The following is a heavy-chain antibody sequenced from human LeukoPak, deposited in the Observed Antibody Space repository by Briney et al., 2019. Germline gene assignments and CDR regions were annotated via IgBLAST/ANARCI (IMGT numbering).Heavy chain of an antibody. D-gene: IGHD2-2*01. Sequence: GRSLRLSCAASGFTFSSYGMHWVRQAPGKGLEWVAVIWYDGSNKYYADSVKGRFTISRDNSKNTLYLQMNSLRAEDTAVYYCARDPMQYDPGINWFDPWGQGTLVTASS. CDR2: IWYDGSNK. CDR3: ARDPMQYDPGINWFDP. J-gene: IGHJ5*02. CDR1: GFTFSSYG. V-gene: IGHV3-33*01.